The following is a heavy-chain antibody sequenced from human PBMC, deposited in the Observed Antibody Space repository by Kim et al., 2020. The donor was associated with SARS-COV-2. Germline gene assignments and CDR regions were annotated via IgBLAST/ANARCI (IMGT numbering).Heavy chain of an antibody. CDR3: ARDWRRYSSGWEFDY. J-gene: IGHJ4*02. Sequence: DSVKGRFTISRDNAKNSLYLQMNSLRAEDTAVYYCARDWRRYSSGWEFDYWGQGTLVTVSS. V-gene: IGHV3-21*01. D-gene: IGHD6-19*01.